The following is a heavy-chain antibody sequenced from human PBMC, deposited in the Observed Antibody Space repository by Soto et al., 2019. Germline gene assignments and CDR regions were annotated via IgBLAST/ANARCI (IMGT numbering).Heavy chain of an antibody. CDR1: GYTLTELS. Sequence: ASVKVSCKVSGYTLTELSMHWVRQAPGKGLEWMGGFDPEDGETIYAQKFQGRVTMTEDTSTDTAYMELSSLRSEDTAVYYCATGHRDGYNFVYSGQGTLVTVSS. J-gene: IGHJ4*02. CDR2: FDPEDGET. CDR3: ATGHRDGYNFVY. V-gene: IGHV1-24*01. D-gene: IGHD5-12*01.